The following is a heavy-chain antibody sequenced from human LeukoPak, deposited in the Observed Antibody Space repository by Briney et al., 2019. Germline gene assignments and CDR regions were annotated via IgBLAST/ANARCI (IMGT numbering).Heavy chain of an antibody. D-gene: IGHD2-2*01. CDR2: ISSSGSTI. Sequence: PGGSLRLSCAASGFTFSSYWMSWVRQAPGKGLEWVSYISSSGSTIYYADSVKGRFTISRDNAKNSLYLQMNSLRAEDTAVYYCAGSLGYCSSTSCEPVYFDYWGQGTLVTVSS. V-gene: IGHV3-48*04. CDR3: AGSLGYCSSTSCEPVYFDY. CDR1: GFTFSSYW. J-gene: IGHJ4*02.